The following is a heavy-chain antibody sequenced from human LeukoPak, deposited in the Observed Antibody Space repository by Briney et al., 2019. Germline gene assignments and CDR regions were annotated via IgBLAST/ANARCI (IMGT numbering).Heavy chain of an antibody. CDR2: IKQDGSEK. J-gene: IGHJ6*02. CDR1: GFTFSNYW. CDR3: ARDRWELLSNSYHYCGLDV. D-gene: IGHD2-15*01. V-gene: IGHV3-7*01. Sequence: GGSLRLSCATSGFTFSNYWMSWVRQAPGKGLEWVANIKQDGSEKCYVDSVKGRFTISRDNAKNSLYLQMNSLRAEDTAVYYCARDRWELLSNSYHYCGLDVWGQGTTVTVSS.